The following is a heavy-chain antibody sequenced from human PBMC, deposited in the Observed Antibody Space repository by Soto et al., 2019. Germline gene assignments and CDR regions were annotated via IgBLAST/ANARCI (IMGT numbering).Heavy chain of an antibody. CDR1: GGSISSGAYY. J-gene: IGHJ4*02. V-gene: IGHV4-31*03. CDR2: ISYSGIT. Sequence: QVQLQESGPGLVKPSQTLSLTCTVSGGSISSGAYYWSWIRQHPGKGLEWIGYISYSGITSYNPSLKPRVTISADTSKNQFSLHLSSLPAADTAVYYCARRLDSGRSYTFDFWGQGTLVTVSS. D-gene: IGHD5-12*01. CDR3: ARRLDSGRSYTFDF.